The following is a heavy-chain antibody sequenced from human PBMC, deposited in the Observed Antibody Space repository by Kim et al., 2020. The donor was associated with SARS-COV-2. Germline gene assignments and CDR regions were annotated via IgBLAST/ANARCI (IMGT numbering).Heavy chain of an antibody. V-gene: IGHV4-59*08. CDR2: IHYSGGT. D-gene: IGHD3-3*01. CDR3: ARQQTRRGGYYT. J-gene: IGHJ4*02. Sequence: SETLSLTCTVSGDSITSYYWNWIRQPPGKGLEWIGYIHYSGGTNYSPSLKSRLTISVDTSKNQFSLKLSSVTAADTAMYYCARQQTRRGGYYTWGQGTVVTVSS. CDR1: GDSITSYY.